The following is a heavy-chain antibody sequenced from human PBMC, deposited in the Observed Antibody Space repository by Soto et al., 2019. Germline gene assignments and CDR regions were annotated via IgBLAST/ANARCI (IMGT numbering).Heavy chain of an antibody. Sequence: SETRSLTCAVSGYSITNGYFWGWIRQPPGKGLEWIGTLYHSGSTYYNPSLGSRVTMSVDTSRNQFSLNLRSVTAADTAMYYCARDSGTYRYYFDYWGQGTLVTVSS. CDR1: GYSITNGYF. CDR3: ARDSGTYRYYFDY. J-gene: IGHJ4*02. CDR2: LYHSGST. V-gene: IGHV4-38-2*02. D-gene: IGHD1-26*01.